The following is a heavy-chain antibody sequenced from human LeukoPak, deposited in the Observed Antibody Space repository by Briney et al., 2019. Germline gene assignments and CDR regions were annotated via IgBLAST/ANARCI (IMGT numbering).Heavy chain of an antibody. Sequence: GGSLRLSCVASGFTFSSYGMHWVRQAPGQGLEWMGWISPNKGGTNYAQKFQGRVTMTRDTSISTAYMELNNLTSDDTAVYYCAREDDILSGAFGFDPWGQGTLVTVSS. J-gene: IGHJ5*02. V-gene: IGHV1-2*02. CDR1: GFTFSSYG. CDR2: ISPNKGGT. D-gene: IGHD3-9*01. CDR3: AREDDILSGAFGFDP.